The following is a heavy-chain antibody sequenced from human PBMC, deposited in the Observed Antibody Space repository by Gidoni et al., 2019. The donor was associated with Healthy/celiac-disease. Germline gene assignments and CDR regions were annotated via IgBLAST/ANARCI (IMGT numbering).Heavy chain of an antibody. J-gene: IGHJ4*02. CDR1: GFTFSSYE. V-gene: IGHV3-48*03. CDR3: ARVVCSSTSCSEGIFDY. Sequence: EVQLVESGGGLVQPGGSLRLSCAASGFTFSSYEMNWVRQAPGKGLEWVSYISSSGSTIYYADSVKGRFTISRDNAKNSLYLQMNSLRAEDTAVYYCARVVCSSTSCSEGIFDYWGQGTLVTVSS. CDR2: ISSSGSTI. D-gene: IGHD2-2*01.